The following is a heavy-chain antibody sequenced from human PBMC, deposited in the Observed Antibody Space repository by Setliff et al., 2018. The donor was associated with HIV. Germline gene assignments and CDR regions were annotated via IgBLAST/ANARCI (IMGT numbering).Heavy chain of an antibody. V-gene: IGHV3-20*04. J-gene: IGHJ6*03. Sequence: GGSLRLSCAASGFTFDDYGMSWVRQAPGKGLEWVSGINWNGGSTGYADSVKGRFTISRDNAKNSLYLQMNSLRAEDTALYYCARENVLRYSRLAGDYYYYYMDVWGKGTTVTVSS. CDR3: ARENVLRYSRLAGDYYYYYMDV. CDR1: GFTFDDYG. D-gene: IGHD3-9*01. CDR2: INWNGGST.